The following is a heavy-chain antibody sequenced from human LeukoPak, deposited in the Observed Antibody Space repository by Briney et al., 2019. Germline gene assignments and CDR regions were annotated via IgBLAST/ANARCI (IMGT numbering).Heavy chain of an antibody. D-gene: IGHD5-24*01. CDR3: AHGKGRWLHLIY. Sequence: ASVKVSCKVSGHTLTELSMHWVRQAPGKGLEWMGGFDPEDGETIYAQKFQGRVTMTEDTSTDTAYMELSSLRSEDTAVYYCAHGKGRWLHLIYWGQGTLVTVSS. CDR1: GHTLTELS. J-gene: IGHJ4*02. CDR2: FDPEDGET. V-gene: IGHV1-24*01.